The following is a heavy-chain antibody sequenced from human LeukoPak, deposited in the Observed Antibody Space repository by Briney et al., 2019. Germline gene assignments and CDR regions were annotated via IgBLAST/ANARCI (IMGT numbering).Heavy chain of an antibody. CDR3: ARQDYASGSYYSVTFDC. D-gene: IGHD3-10*01. V-gene: IGHV5-51*01. Sequence: GESLKISCQGSGYRFTNYWIGWVRQMPGKGLEWMGMINPGDSDTRYSPSFQGQVTFSADKSINTAYLQWSSLKASDTAMYYCARQDYASGSYYSVTFDCWGQGTLVTVSS. CDR2: INPGDSDT. CDR1: GYRFTNYW. J-gene: IGHJ4*02.